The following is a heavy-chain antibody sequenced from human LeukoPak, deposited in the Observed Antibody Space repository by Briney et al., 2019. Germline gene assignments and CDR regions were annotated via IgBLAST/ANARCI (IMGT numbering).Heavy chain of an antibody. V-gene: IGHV1-69*13. D-gene: IGHD5-12*01. Sequence: ASVKVSCKASGGTFSSYAISWVRQAPGQGLGWMGRIIPIFGTANYAQKFQGRVTITADESTSTAYMELSSLRSEDTAVYYCARSLVATMYYYFDYWGQGTLVTVSS. J-gene: IGHJ4*02. CDR1: GGTFSSYA. CDR3: ARSLVATMYYYFDY. CDR2: IIPIFGTA.